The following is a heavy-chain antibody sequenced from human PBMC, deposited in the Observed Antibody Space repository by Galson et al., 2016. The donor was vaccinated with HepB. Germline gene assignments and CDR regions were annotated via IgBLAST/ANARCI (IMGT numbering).Heavy chain of an antibody. Sequence: TLSLTFAVSGYSISSGYQWGWIRQPPGKGLEWLGRIYHSGSTYYNTSIKSRVTISVDTSKNQFSLKLTSVTAAVTAVYYCARVIGVAVTGAGDWFDPWGQGTLVTVSS. CDR3: ARVIGVAVTGAGDWFDP. D-gene: IGHD6-19*01. CDR1: GYSISSGYQ. J-gene: IGHJ5*02. V-gene: IGHV4-38-2*01. CDR2: IYHSGST.